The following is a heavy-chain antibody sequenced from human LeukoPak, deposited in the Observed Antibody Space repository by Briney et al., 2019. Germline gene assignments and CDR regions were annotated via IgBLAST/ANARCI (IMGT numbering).Heavy chain of an antibody. Sequence: PGGSLRLSCEVSGFTINNRGMHWVRQAPGKGLEWVAMISHDGSVEFYLDSVKGRFTISRDNSKNTLYLQMNSLTTDDTAIYYCAKDWGVSGWYNWFDSWGQGTQVTVSS. J-gene: IGHJ5*01. CDR3: AKDWGVSGWYNWFDS. V-gene: IGHV3-30*18. CDR1: GFTINNRG. CDR2: ISHDGSVE. D-gene: IGHD6-19*01.